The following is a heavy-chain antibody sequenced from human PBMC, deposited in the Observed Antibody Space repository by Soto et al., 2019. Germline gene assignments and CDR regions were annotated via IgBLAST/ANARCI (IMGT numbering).Heavy chain of an antibody. J-gene: IGHJ4*02. CDR3: ARDLAVALLDY. V-gene: IGHV1-18*01. CDR2: ISAYNGNT. D-gene: IGHD6-19*01. CDR1: GYTFTSYG. Sequence: QVQLVQSGAEVKKPGASVKVSCKASGYTFTSYGISWVRQAPGQGLEWMGWISAYNGNTKYEPKLQGRVTMTTDTPASTAYMELRSLGSDDTAVDYCARDLAVALLDYWGQGNLVTVSS.